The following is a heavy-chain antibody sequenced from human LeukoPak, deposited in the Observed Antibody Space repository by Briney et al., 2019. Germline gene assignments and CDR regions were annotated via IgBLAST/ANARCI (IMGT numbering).Heavy chain of an antibody. D-gene: IGHD3-22*01. Sequence: SGPTLLQPTPTLTLTCTLSGFSLRTSGVGVGWIRQPPGKALEWLTIYYWDADKRYSPSLNSRPTITKDTSKNQVVLTMTNIDPVDTGTYYCAHRHQDSSGYYWGAFDYGGQGTLVTVSS. CDR2: YYWDADK. CDR3: AHRHQDSSGYYWGAFDY. CDR1: GFSLRTSGVG. J-gene: IGHJ4*02. V-gene: IGHV2-5*02.